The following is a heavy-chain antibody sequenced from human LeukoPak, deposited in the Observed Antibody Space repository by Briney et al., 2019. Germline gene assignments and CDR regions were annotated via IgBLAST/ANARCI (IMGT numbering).Heavy chain of an antibody. CDR1: GFTFSSYA. CDR2: ISYDGSNK. D-gene: IGHD5-12*01. CDR3: ARENIMGMI. V-gene: IGHV3-30*14. J-gene: IGHJ4*02. Sequence: PGGSLRLSCAASGFTFSSYAMHWVRRAPGKGLEWVAVISYDGSNKYHADSVKGRFTISRDSSKNTLYLQMNSLRAEDTAVYYCARENIMGMIWGQGTLVTVSS.